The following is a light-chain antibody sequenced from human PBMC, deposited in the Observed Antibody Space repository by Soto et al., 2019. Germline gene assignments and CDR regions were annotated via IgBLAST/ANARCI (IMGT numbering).Light chain of an antibody. CDR1: SSDVGTYTL. V-gene: IGLV2-23*02. CDR2: EVN. J-gene: IGLJ1*01. CDR3: SSYAGAITFYV. Sequence: QSALTQPASVSGSPGQSITISCTGTSSDVGTYTLVSWYQQHPGKAPKLVIYEVNKRPAGVSKRFSGSKSGDTASLTISGLQAEDEADYYCSSYAGAITFYVFGTGTK.